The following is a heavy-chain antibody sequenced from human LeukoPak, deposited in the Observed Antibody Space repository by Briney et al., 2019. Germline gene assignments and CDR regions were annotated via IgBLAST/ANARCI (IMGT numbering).Heavy chain of an antibody. Sequence: SETLSLTCAVYGGSFSGFYWSWIRQSPTKGLEWIGEINDSGSTNYNPSLKSRVTMSVDTSKNQFSLKLDAVTAADTAVYYCARDGGVLPYDGDAFDIWGQGTMVTVSS. J-gene: IGHJ3*02. CDR2: INDSGST. V-gene: IGHV4-34*01. D-gene: IGHD3-10*01. CDR1: GGSFSGFY. CDR3: ARDGGVLPYDGDAFDI.